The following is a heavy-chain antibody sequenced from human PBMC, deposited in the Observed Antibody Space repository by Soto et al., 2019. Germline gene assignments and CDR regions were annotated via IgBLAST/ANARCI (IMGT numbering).Heavy chain of an antibody. V-gene: IGHV4-31*03. J-gene: IGHJ5*02. Sequence: QVQLQESGPGLVKPSQTLSLTCTVSGGSISSGGYYWSWIRQHPGKGLEWIGYIYYSGSTYYNPSLKSRVTISVDTSKNQFSLKLRSVTAADTAVYYCAREAKYSSSLNWFDPWGQGTLVTVSS. D-gene: IGHD6-13*01. CDR3: AREAKYSSSLNWFDP. CDR1: GGSISSGGYY. CDR2: IYYSGST.